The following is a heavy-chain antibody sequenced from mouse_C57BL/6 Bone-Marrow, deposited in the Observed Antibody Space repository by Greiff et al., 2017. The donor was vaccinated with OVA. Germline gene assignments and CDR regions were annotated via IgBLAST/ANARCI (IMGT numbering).Heavy chain of an antibody. CDR2: ISNGGGST. V-gene: IGHV5-12*01. CDR1: GFTFSDYY. CDR3: AREGFYPWFDY. D-gene: IGHD1-1*01. J-gene: IGHJ2*01. Sequence: DVKLVESGGGLVQPGGSLKLSCAASGFTFSDYYMYWVRQTPEKRLEWVAYISNGGGSTYYPDTVKGRFTISRDNAKNTLYLQMSRLKSEDTAMYYCAREGFYPWFDYWGQGTTLTVSS.